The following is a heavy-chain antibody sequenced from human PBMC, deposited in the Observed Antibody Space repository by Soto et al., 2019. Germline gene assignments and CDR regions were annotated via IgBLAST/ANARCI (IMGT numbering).Heavy chain of an antibody. Sequence: ASVKVSCKPSGYIFSDYAMHWVRQAPGQRPEWMGWINPNNGESKNSQKFQGRVTITRDTSATTVYMELRSLRSDDTAVYYCARGQVGATDFDYWGQGTLVTVSS. D-gene: IGHD1-26*01. V-gene: IGHV1-3*01. J-gene: IGHJ4*02. CDR3: ARGQVGATDFDY. CDR2: INPNNGES. CDR1: GYIFSDYA.